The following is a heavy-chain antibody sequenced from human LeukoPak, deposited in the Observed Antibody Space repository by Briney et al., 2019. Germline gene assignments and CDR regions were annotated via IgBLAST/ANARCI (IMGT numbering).Heavy chain of an antibody. D-gene: IGHD4-17*01. J-gene: IGHJ4*02. V-gene: IGHV3-21*01. CDR3: ARDRGDYGVNFDY. Sequence: GGSLRLSCAASGFTFSSYSMNWVRQAPGKGLEWVSSISSGSSYIYYADSVKGRFTISRDNAKNSLYLQMKSLRAEDTAVYYCARDRGDYGVNFDYWGQGTLVTVSS. CDR2: ISSGSSYI. CDR1: GFTFSSYS.